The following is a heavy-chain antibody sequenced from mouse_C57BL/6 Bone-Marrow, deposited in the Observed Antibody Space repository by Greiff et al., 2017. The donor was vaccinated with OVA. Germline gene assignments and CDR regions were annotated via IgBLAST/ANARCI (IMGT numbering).Heavy chain of an antibody. Sequence: QVHVKQSGPGLVQPSQRLSITCTVSGFSLTSYGVHWVRQSPGKGLEWLGVIWSGGSTDYNAAFISRLSISKDNSKSQVFFKMNSLQADDTAIYYCASPQLGHYWYFDVWGTGTTVTVSS. V-gene: IGHV2-2*01. J-gene: IGHJ1*03. CDR2: IWSGGST. CDR3: ASPQLGHYWYFDV. CDR1: GFSLTSYG. D-gene: IGHD4-1*02.